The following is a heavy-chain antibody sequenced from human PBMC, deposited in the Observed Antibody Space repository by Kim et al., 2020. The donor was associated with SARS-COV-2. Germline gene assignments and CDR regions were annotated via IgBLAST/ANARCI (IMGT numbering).Heavy chain of an antibody. CDR3: AKDSLNREWELEDY. V-gene: IGHV3-23*01. CDR2: ISGSGGST. Sequence: GGSLRLSCAASGFTFSSYAMSWVRQAPGKGLEWVSAISGSGGSTYYADSVKGRFTISRDNSKNTLYLQMNSLRAEDTAVYYCAKDSLNREWELEDYWGQGTLVTVSS. CDR1: GFTFSSYA. J-gene: IGHJ4*02. D-gene: IGHD1-26*01.